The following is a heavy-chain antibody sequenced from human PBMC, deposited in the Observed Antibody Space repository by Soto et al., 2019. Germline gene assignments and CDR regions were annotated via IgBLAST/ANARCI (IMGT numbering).Heavy chain of an antibody. J-gene: IGHJ6*02. D-gene: IGHD3-3*01. V-gene: IGHV3-30*18. Sequence: GGSLRLSCAASGFTFSSYGMHWVRQAPGKGLEWVAVISYDGSNKYYADSVKGRFTISRDNSKNTLYLQMNSLRAEDTAVYYCAKDDHDFWSGYSDRGGMDVWGQGTTVTVSS. CDR2: ISYDGSNK. CDR1: GFTFSSYG. CDR3: AKDDHDFWSGYSDRGGMDV.